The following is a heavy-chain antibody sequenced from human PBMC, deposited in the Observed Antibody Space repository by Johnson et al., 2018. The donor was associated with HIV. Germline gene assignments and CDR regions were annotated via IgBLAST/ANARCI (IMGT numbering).Heavy chain of an antibody. D-gene: IGHD3-22*01. CDR3: ARDWRGDSSGYYYFFSFDI. CDR2: VSYDGSNK. J-gene: IGHJ3*02. V-gene: IGHV3-30*04. CDR1: GFTFSSYA. Sequence: QVQLVESGGGVVQPGRSLRLSCAASGFTFSSYAIHWVRQAPGKGLEWVAVVSYDGSNKYYAESVKGRFTISRNSSKNTLYLQMNSLRAEDTAVYYCARDWRGDSSGYYYFFSFDIWGQGTMVTVSS.